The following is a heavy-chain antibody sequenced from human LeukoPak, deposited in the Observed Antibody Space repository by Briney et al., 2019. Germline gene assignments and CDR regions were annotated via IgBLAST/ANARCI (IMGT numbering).Heavy chain of an antibody. V-gene: IGHV3-30-3*01. CDR2: ISYDGSNK. Sequence: GGSLRLSCAASGFTFSSYAMHWVRQAPGKGLEWVAVISYDGSNKYYADSVKGRFTISRDNSKNTLYLQMNSLRAEDTAVYYCARGGDHYGDYVYYWGQGTLVTVS. D-gene: IGHD4-17*01. J-gene: IGHJ4*02. CDR1: GFTFSSYA. CDR3: ARGGDHYGDYVYY.